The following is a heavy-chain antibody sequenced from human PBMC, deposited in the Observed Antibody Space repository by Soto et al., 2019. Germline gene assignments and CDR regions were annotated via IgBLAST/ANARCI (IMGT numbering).Heavy chain of an antibody. CDR2: MNPNSGNT. J-gene: IGHJ5*02. Sequence: QVQLVQSGAEVKKPGASVKVSCKASGYTFTSYDINWVRQATGQGLEWMGWMNPNSGNTGYAQKFQGKVTMTRNTAISTAYMELSSPRSEDTAVYYCARGLEYSSSSAVGWYDPWGQGTLVIVSS. CDR3: ARGLEYSSSSAVGWYDP. V-gene: IGHV1-8*01. CDR1: GYTFTSYD. D-gene: IGHD6-6*01.